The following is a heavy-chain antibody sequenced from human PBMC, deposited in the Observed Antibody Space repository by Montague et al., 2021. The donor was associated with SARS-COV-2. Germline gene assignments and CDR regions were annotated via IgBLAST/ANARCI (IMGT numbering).Heavy chain of an antibody. CDR3: ARGGGNSADYYNYTMDV. CDR1: GGSISSYY. V-gene: IGHV4-59*01. CDR2: IYHNGST. D-gene: IGHD4-23*01. J-gene: IGHJ6*02. Sequence: SETLSLTCTVFGGSISSYYWTRIRQPPGKGLESIGYIYHNGSTKYNPSLKSRVTISVDTSKNQFSLKLSSVSVADTAVYYCARGGGNSADYYNYTMDVWGQGTTVTVFS.